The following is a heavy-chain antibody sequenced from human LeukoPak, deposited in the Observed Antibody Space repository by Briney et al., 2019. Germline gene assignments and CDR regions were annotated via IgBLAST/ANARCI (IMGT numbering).Heavy chain of an antibody. D-gene: IGHD3-10*01. CDR3: ARASNKPYFYTMDV. Sequence: GGSLRLSCAASGFTLSTCGMHWVRQAPGKGLEWVAMISHDGNSKQYADSVKGRFTISRDNSKNTLYLQMNSLRADDTAVFYCARASNKPYFYTMDVWGQGTTVTVSS. V-gene: IGHV3-30*03. J-gene: IGHJ6*02. CDR1: GFTLSTCG. CDR2: ISHDGNSK.